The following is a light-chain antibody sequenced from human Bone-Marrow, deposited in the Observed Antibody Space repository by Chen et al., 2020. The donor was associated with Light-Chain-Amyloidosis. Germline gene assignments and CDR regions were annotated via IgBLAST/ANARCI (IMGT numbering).Light chain of an antibody. Sequence: QSALTQPASVSGSPGQSIPLSCTGTRGDVGTYNYVSWYQQHPGKAPIVMIYAVSNRPSGVSNRFGGSKSGNTASLTISGLQAEDEADYYCSSVTSSSSYVFGPGTKVTVL. J-gene: IGLJ1*01. CDR3: SSVTSSSSYV. CDR2: AVS. V-gene: IGLV2-14*01. CDR1: RGDVGTYNY.